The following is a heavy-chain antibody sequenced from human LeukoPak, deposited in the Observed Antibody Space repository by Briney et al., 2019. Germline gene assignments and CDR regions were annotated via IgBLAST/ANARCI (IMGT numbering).Heavy chain of an antibody. CDR1: GFTVSSNY. CDR2: ISGSGGST. J-gene: IGHJ3*02. D-gene: IGHD6-13*01. V-gene: IGHV3-23*01. CDR3: AKDRDSSSGAFDI. Sequence: GGSLRLSCAASGFTVSSNYMSWVRQAPGKGLEWVSAISGSGGSTYYADSVKGRFTISRDNSKNTLYLQMNSLRAGDTAVYYCAKDRDSSSGAFDIWGQGTMVTVSS.